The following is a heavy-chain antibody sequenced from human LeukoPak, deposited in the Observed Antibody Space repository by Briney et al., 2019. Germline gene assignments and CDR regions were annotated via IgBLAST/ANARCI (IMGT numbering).Heavy chain of an antibody. J-gene: IGHJ4*02. CDR2: ISYDGSNK. V-gene: IGHV3-30*04. Sequence: GGPLRLSCAASGFTFTGYAMHWVRQAPGKGLEWVAVISYDGSNKYYADSVKGRFTISRDNPKNTLYLQMSSLRAEDTAVYYCATDYGKDPLYFDYWGQGTLVTVSS. CDR1: GFTFTGYA. CDR3: ATDYGKDPLYFDY. D-gene: IGHD3-16*01.